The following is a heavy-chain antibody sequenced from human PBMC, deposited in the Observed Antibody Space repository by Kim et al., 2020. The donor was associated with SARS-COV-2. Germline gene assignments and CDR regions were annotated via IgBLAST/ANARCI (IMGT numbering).Heavy chain of an antibody. V-gene: IGHV3-13*01. CDR2: IGTAGDT. CDR1: GFTFSSYD. Sequence: GGSLRLSCAASGFTFSSYDMHWVRQATGKGLEWVSAIGTAGDTYYPGSVKGRFTISRENAKNSLYLQMNSLRAGDTAVYYCARGSYYYDSSGYLLFDLWGRGTLVTVSS. D-gene: IGHD3-22*01. J-gene: IGHJ2*01. CDR3: ARGSYYYDSSGYLLFDL.